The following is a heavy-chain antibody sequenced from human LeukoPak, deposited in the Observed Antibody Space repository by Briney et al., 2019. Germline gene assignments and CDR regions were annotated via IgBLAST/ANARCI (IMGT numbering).Heavy chain of an antibody. CDR2: INHSGST. Sequence: SETDSPTCAVYGGSFSGYYWSWTRQPPGKGLEWIGEINHSGSTNYNPSLKSRVTILVDTSKNQFSLKLSSETAADTAVYYCARGHSPVTTKVSYFRLGARGTGVTVSS. V-gene: IGHV4-34*01. CDR1: GGSFSGYY. J-gene: IGHJ1*01. D-gene: IGHD4-17*01. CDR3: ARGHSPVTTKVSYFRL.